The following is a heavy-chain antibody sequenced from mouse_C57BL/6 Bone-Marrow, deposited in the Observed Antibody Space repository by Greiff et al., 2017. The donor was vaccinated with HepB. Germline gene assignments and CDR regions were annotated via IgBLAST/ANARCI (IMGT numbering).Heavy chain of an antibody. CDR2: IHPSDSDT. CDR1: GYTFTSYW. J-gene: IGHJ2*01. D-gene: IGHD1-1*01. Sequence: QVQLKQPGAELVKPGASVKVSCKASGYTFTSYWMHWVKQRPGQGLEWIGRIHPSDSDTNYNQKFKGKATLTVDKSSSTAYMQLSSLTSEDSAVYYCARSLFITTVVADYWGQGTTLTVSS. V-gene: IGHV1-74*01. CDR3: ARSLFITTVVADY.